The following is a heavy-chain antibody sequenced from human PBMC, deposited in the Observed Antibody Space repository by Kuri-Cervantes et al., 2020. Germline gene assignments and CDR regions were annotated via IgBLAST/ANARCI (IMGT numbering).Heavy chain of an antibody. V-gene: IGHV4-59*01. CDR1: GGSISSYY. J-gene: IGHJ6*02. Sequence: SETLSLTCTVPGGSISSYYWSWIRQPPGKGLEWIGYIYYSGSTNYNPSLKSRVTISVDTSKNQFSLKLSSVTAADTAVYYCARGGRGATANYYYGMDVWGQGTTVTVSS. D-gene: IGHD1-26*01. CDR2: IYYSGST. CDR3: ARGGRGATANYYYGMDV.